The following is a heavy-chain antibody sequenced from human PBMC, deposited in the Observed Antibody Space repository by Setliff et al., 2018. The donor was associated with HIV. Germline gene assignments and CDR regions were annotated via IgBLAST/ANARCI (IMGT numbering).Heavy chain of an antibody. V-gene: IGHV4-59*01. CDR1: GGSISGYY. J-gene: IGHJ6*03. CDR3: ARFQAWQLGRRGGYYYYMDV. Sequence: TSETLSLTCTVSGGSISGYYWSWVRQPPEKRLELIGFIHYSGSSDYNPSLKSRITISVDMSRNQFSLVLSSVTAADTAVCYCARFQAWQLGRRGGYYYYMDVWGKGTTVTVSS. D-gene: IGHD1-1*01. CDR2: IHYSGSS.